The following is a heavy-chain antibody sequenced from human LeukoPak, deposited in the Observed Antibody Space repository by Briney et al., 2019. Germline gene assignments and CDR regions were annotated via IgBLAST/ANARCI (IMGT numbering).Heavy chain of an antibody. CDR2: ISSGSHYM. J-gene: IGHJ6*03. CDR3: ARDSRGMWLRLIRYYYYYYMDV. V-gene: IGHV3-21*01. CDR1: GFTFSSHA. Sequence: GGSLRLSCAASGFTFSSHAMNWVRQAPGKGLEWVSSISSGSHYMYYTDSVKGRFTISRDNAKNSLYLQMNSLRAEDMAVYYCARDSRGMWLRLIRYYYYYYMDVWGKGTTVTVSS. D-gene: IGHD5-12*01.